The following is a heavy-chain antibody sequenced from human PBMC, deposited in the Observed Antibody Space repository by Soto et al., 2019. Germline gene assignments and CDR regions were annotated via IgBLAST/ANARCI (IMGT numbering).Heavy chain of an antibody. V-gene: IGHV3-21*03. CDR1: GFDFSTFG. Sequence: GGSLRLSCAASGFDFSTFGMNWVRQAPGKGLEWVSFLSPSYPYTSYADSVKGRFTISGDNAKNSVSLQMNSLRADDTGVYYCARDHPRYDILTGYYRDPDYYYGMDVWGQGTTVTVSS. CDR2: LSPSYPYT. CDR3: ARDHPRYDILTGYYRDPDYYYGMDV. D-gene: IGHD3-9*01. J-gene: IGHJ6*02.